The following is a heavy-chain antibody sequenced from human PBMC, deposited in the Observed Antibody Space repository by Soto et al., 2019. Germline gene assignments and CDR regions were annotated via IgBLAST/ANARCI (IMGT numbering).Heavy chain of an antibody. CDR2: ISYDGTDE. D-gene: IGHD1-1*01. J-gene: IGHJ4*02. V-gene: IGHV3-30*18. CDR1: GFSFSSYG. CDR3: AKKESSGNNPFAY. Sequence: GGSLRLSCAASGFSFSSYGMHWVRQAPGKGLEWVAMISYDGTDEYYADSVKGRFTISRDNSKNAVYLQMNSLRAEDTAVFYSAKKESSGNNPFAYGGQETLVT.